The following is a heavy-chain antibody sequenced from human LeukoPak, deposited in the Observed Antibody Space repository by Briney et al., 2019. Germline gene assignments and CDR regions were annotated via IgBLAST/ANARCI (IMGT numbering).Heavy chain of an antibody. D-gene: IGHD4-17*01. CDR1: GLTVSSNY. Sequence: PGGSLRLSCAASGLTVSSNYMSWVRQAPGKGLEWVSAISGSGGSTYYADSVKGRFTISRDNSKNTLYLQMNSLRAEDTAVYYCAKSAYGDYDYWGQGTLVTVSS. CDR2: ISGSGGST. J-gene: IGHJ4*02. CDR3: AKSAYGDYDY. V-gene: IGHV3-23*01.